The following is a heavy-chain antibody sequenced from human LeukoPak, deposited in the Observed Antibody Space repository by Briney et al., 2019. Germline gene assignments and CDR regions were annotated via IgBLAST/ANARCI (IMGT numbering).Heavy chain of an antibody. CDR1: GFTFSSYS. D-gene: IGHD3-10*02. CDR3: AELGITMIGGV. J-gene: IGHJ6*04. Sequence: GGSLRLSCAASGFTFSSYSMNWVRQAPGKGLEWVSSVSSSSGYIYYADSVKGRFTISRDNAKNSLYLQMNSLRAEDTAVYYCAELGITMIGGVWGKGTTVTISS. CDR2: VSSSSGYI. V-gene: IGHV3-21*01.